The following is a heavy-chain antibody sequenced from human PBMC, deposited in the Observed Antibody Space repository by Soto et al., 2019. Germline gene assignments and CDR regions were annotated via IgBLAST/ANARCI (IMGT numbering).Heavy chain of an antibody. CDR1: GFTFSSYA. V-gene: IGHV3-30-3*01. J-gene: IGHJ4*02. CDR3: ASDRAAMVTYYFDY. D-gene: IGHD5-18*01. Sequence: QVQLVESGGGVVQPGRSLRLSCAASGFTFSSYAMHWVRQAPGKGLEWVAVISYDGSNKYYADSVKGRFTISRDNSKNTLYLQMNSLRAEDTAVYYCASDRAAMVTYYFDYWGQGTLVTVSS. CDR2: ISYDGSNK.